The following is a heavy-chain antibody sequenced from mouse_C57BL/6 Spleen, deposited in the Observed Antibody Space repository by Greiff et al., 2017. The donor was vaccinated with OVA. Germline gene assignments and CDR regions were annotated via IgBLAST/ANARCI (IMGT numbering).Heavy chain of an antibody. CDR3: PRGDYWYFDV. J-gene: IGHJ1*03. CDR1: GYAFTNYL. V-gene: IGHV1-54*01. Sequence: VQLQQSGAELVRPGTSVKVSCKASGYAFTNYLIEWVKQRPGQGLEWIGVINPGSGGTNYNEKFKGKATLTADKSSSTAYMQLSSLTSEDSAVYFCPRGDYWYFDVWGTGTTVTVSS. CDR2: INPGSGGT.